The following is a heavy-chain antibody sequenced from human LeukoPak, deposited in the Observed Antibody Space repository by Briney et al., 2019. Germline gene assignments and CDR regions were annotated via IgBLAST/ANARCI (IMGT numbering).Heavy chain of an antibody. D-gene: IGHD3/OR15-3a*01. CDR2: IEDIGKNK. Sequence: QSGGSLRLSCATSGFTFNQYGIHWVRQAPGKGLEWVAYIEDIGKNKYYPDSVKGRFSISRDSSKNTVYVQVNSLRSEDTAVYYCARDNRDWALDYWGQGALVTVSS. J-gene: IGHJ4*02. V-gene: IGHV3-30*02. CDR3: ARDNRDWALDY. CDR1: GFTFNQYG.